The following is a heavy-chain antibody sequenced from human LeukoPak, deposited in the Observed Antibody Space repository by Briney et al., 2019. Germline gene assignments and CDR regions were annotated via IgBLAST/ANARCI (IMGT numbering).Heavy chain of an antibody. J-gene: IGHJ4*02. CDR3: TRDCSGSRCFEEMDY. CDR1: GCTFGDYS. Sequence: PGGSLRLSCKPSGCTFGDYSMSWVRQAPGKGLEWVGLIRSKAFGASKDYAASVKGRFTVSRDDSKSIAYLQMNSLKTEDTAVYYCTRDCSGSRCFEEMDYWGQGALVTVCS. D-gene: IGHD2-15*01. V-gene: IGHV3-49*04. CDR2: IRSKAFGASK.